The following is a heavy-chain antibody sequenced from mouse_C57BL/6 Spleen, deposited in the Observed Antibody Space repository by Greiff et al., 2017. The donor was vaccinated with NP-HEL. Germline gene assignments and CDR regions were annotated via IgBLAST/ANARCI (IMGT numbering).Heavy chain of an antibody. V-gene: IGHV1-55*01. J-gene: IGHJ4*01. CDR3: ARGGYYPYAMDY. D-gene: IGHD2-3*01. CDR1: GYPFTRYW. CDR2: IYPGRGST. Sequence: QVQLQQPGAELVKPGASVKMSCKASGYPFTRYWLTWVKPRPGQGLEWIGDIYPGRGSTNYNEKFKSKATLTVDTSSSTAYMQLSSLTSEDSAVYYCARGGYYPYAMDYWGQGTSVTVSS.